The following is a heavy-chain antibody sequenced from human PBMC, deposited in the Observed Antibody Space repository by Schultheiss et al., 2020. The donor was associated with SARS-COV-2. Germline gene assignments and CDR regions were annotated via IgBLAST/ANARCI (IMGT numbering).Heavy chain of an antibody. CDR3: ARGSGYDEDYYYYYMDV. Sequence: GGSLRLSCTASGFTFGDYAMSWFRQAPGKGLEWVSVIYSGGSTYYADSVKGRFTISRDNSKNTLYLQMNSLRAEDTAVYYCARGSGYDEDYYYYYMDVWGKGTTVTVSS. CDR1: GFTFGDYA. V-gene: IGHV3-66*01. CDR2: IYSGGST. J-gene: IGHJ6*03. D-gene: IGHD5-12*01.